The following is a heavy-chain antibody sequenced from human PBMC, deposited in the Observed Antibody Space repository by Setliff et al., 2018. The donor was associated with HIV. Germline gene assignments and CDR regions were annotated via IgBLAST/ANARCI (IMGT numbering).Heavy chain of an antibody. D-gene: IGHD1-20*01. CDR2: IYYDGGT. V-gene: IGHV4-59*01. Sequence: LSLTCNVSGGSISSYYWSWIRQPPGKALEWIGYIYYDGGTIYNPSLESRGTISLDTSKNQFSLKLTSVTAADTAVYYCARGVLTGTIYYYYYMDVWGKGTTVTVSS. CDR1: GGSISSYY. CDR3: ARGVLTGTIYYYYYMDV. J-gene: IGHJ6*03.